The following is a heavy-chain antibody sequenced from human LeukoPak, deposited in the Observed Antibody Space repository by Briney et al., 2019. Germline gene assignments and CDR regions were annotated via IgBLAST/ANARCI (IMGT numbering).Heavy chain of an antibody. CDR2: ISYDGGTE. V-gene: IGHV3-30*04. CDR1: GFTLSGYA. CDR3: ARDLYAGTYYSDY. J-gene: IGHJ4*02. D-gene: IGHD3-16*01. Sequence: GGSLRLSCAASGFTLSGYAMYWVRQAPAKGLGWVAFISYDGGTEHYADSVKGRFTISRDNSKNMVYLQMNSLRPEDTAVYYCARDLYAGTYYSDYWGQGTLVTVSS.